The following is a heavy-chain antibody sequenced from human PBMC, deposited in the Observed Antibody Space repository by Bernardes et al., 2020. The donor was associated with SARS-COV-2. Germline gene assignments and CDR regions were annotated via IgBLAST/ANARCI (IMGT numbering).Heavy chain of an antibody. D-gene: IGHD6-13*01. Sequence: SLRRSCTASGFTFGDYAMSWSRQAPGQGLEWVGFIRSKAYGGTTEYAASVKGRFTISRDDSKSIAYLQMNSLKTEDTAVYYCTRVLEQQLVRDNWFDPWGQGTLVTVSS. CDR3: TRVLEQQLVRDNWFDP. J-gene: IGHJ5*02. CDR2: IRSKAYGGTT. CDR1: GFTFGDYA. V-gene: IGHV3-49*03.